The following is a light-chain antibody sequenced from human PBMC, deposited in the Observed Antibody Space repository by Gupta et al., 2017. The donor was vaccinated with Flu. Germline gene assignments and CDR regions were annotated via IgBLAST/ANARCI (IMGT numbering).Light chain of an antibody. V-gene: IGKV3-20*01. CDR2: GAS. CDR3: QQYGSAPPRT. J-gene: IGKJ5*01. Sequence: IVLTQSPGTLSLSPGERATLSCRASQSVSSSYLAWYQQKPGQAPRLLIYGASSRATGIPDRFSGSGSGTDFTLTISRLEPEDFAVYYCQQYGSAPPRTFGQGTRLEMK. CDR1: QSVSSSY.